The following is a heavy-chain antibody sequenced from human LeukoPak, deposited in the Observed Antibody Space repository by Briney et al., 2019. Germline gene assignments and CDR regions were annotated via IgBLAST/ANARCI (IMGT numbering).Heavy chain of an antibody. CDR1: GFTFSNYG. Sequence: GGSLRLSCAASGFTFSNYGMHWVRQAPGKGLEWVAVISYDGSNKYYADSVKGRFTISRDNSKNTLYLQMNRLRAEDTAVYYCANENVDTAMEDWGQGTLVTVSS. CDR2: ISYDGSNK. V-gene: IGHV3-30*18. J-gene: IGHJ4*02. CDR3: ANENVDTAMED. D-gene: IGHD5-18*01.